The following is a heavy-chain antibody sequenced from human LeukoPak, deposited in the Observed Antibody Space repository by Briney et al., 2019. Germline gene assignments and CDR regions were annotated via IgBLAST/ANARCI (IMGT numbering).Heavy chain of an antibody. D-gene: IGHD3-22*01. V-gene: IGHV4-34*01. J-gene: IGHJ4*02. CDR2: IYYSGST. CDR1: GGSFSGYY. Sequence: PSETLSLTCAVYGGSFSGYYWSWIRQPPGKGLEWIGSIYYSGSTYYNPSLKSRVTISVDTSKNQFSLKLSSVTAADTAVYYCARHAMRTYDSSGYYLYWGQGTLVTVSS. CDR3: ARHAMRTYDSSGYYLY.